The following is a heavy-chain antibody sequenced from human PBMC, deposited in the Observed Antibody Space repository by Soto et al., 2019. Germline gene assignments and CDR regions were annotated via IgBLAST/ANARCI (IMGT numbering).Heavy chain of an antibody. CDR2: IYYSGST. CDR3: ARGLYDFWSGYPYYFDY. D-gene: IGHD3-3*01. V-gene: IGHV4-31*03. CDR1: GGSISSGGYY. Sequence: QVQLQESGPGLVKPSQTLSLTCTVSGGSISSGGYYWSWIRQHPGKGLEWIGYIYYSGSTYYNPYLKSRVTIPVDTSKNQFSLKLSSVTAADTAVYYCARGLYDFWSGYPYYFDYWGQGTLVTVSS. J-gene: IGHJ4*02.